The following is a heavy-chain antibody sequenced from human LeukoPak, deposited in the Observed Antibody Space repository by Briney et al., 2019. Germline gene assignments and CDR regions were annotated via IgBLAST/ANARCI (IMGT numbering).Heavy chain of an antibody. CDR2: INHSGST. Sequence: SETLSLTCAVYGGSFSGYYWSWIRQPPGKGLEWIGEINHSGSTNYNPSLKSRVTISVDTSKNQFSLKLSSVTAADTAVYYCASHYYGSGSYKDNWFDPWGQGTLVTVS. V-gene: IGHV4-34*01. J-gene: IGHJ5*02. CDR1: GGSFSGYY. D-gene: IGHD3-10*01. CDR3: ASHYYGSGSYKDNWFDP.